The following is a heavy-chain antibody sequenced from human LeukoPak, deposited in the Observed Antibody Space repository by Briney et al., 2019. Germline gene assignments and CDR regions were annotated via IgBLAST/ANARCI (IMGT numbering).Heavy chain of an antibody. Sequence: GGSLRLSCAASGFTFNTLAMSWVRQAPGKGQEWVSSINARGFITYYADSVKGRFTISRDNSKNTLFLQMNSLSVEDTAAYYCVNHITAMVRGCLDHWGQGILVTVSS. D-gene: IGHD5-18*01. CDR3: VNHITAMVRGCLDH. CDR2: INARGFIT. V-gene: IGHV3-23*01. CDR1: GFTFNTLA. J-gene: IGHJ4*02.